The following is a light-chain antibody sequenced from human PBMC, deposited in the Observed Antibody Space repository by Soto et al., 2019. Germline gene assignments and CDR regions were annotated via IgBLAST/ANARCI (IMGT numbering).Light chain of an antibody. Sequence: QSVLTQPPSVSAAPGQQVTISCSGSSSNIGNNYVSWFQHLPGATPKLLIYENNRRPTGIPDRFSGSKSATSATLGITGLQTGDEADYYCGTWDHSVSGYVFGTGTKVTVL. CDR1: SSNIGNNY. CDR3: GTWDHSVSGYV. CDR2: ENN. J-gene: IGLJ1*01. V-gene: IGLV1-51*02.